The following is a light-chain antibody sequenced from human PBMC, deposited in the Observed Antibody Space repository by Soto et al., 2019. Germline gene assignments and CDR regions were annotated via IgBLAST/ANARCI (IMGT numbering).Light chain of an antibody. Sequence: EIVMTQSPATLSVSPGERATLSCRASQSVSSKLAWFQQKPGQAPRLLIYFASTRATDIPARFSGSGSGTEFTLTISSLQSEDFEVYYCQQYNNWPHTFGQGTKVDIK. CDR2: FAS. V-gene: IGKV3-15*01. J-gene: IGKJ2*01. CDR1: QSVSSK. CDR3: QQYNNWPHT.